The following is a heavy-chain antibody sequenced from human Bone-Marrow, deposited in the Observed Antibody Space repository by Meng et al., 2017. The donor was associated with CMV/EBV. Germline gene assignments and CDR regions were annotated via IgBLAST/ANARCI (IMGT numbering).Heavy chain of an antibody. CDR3: AKGEVLLWFGELIY. Sequence: GGSLRLSCAASGFTFDDYAMHWVRQAPGKGLEWVSGISWNSGSIGYADSVKGRFTISRDNAKNSLYLQMNSLRAEDTALYYCAKGEVLLWFGELIYWGQGTRVTGSS. V-gene: IGHV3-9*01. CDR1: GFTFDDYA. J-gene: IGHJ4*02. D-gene: IGHD3-10*01. CDR2: ISWNSGSI.